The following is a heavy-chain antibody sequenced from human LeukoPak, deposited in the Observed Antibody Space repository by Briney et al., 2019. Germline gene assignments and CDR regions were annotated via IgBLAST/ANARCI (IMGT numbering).Heavy chain of an antibody. CDR3: ARLTRYRDSGDYYFGMDF. CDR2: IYPGDSET. CDR1: GFVFTDFW. J-gene: IGHJ6*02. Sequence: PGESLKISCKGSGFVFTDFWIGWVRQMPGQGLEWMGIIYPGDSETTYGPSFQGLFIISADKSRNTPYLQWSSLMASDTAVYYCARLTRYRDSGDYYFGMDFWGQGTTVTVSS. D-gene: IGHD5-12*01. V-gene: IGHV5-51*01.